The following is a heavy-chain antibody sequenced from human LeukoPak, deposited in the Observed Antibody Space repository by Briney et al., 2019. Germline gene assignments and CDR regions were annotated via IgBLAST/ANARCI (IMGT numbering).Heavy chain of an antibody. CDR2: ISAYNGNT. Sequence: GASVKVSCKASGYTFTSYGISWVRQAPGQELEWMGWISAYNGNTNYAQKLQGRVTMTTDTSTSTAYMELRSLRSDDTAVYYCARSRVRYYDSSGYYPMDWFDPWGQGTLVTVSS. CDR1: GYTFTSYG. J-gene: IGHJ5*02. CDR3: ARSRVRYYDSSGYYPMDWFDP. D-gene: IGHD3-22*01. V-gene: IGHV1-18*01.